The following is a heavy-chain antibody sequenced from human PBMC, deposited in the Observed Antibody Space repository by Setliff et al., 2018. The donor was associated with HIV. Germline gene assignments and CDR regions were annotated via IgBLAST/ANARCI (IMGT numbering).Heavy chain of an antibody. CDR3: ARGYGGTYYSDSSGYYYKVDAFDI. J-gene: IGHJ3*02. CDR2: VYYSVTT. CDR1: GGSISSSSYY. Sequence: SETLSLTCTFSGGSISSSSYYWGWIRQPPGKGLEWIGNVYYSVTTYYNPSLRSRLTMSVDTSKIQSSLALRSLTAADTAVYYCARGYGGTYYSDSSGYYYKVDAFDIWGQGTVVTVSS. V-gene: IGHV4-39*07. D-gene: IGHD3-22*01.